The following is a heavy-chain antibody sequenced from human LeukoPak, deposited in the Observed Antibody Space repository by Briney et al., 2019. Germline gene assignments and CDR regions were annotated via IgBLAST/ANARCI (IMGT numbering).Heavy chain of an antibody. CDR2: ITSSSSYI. D-gene: IGHD6-13*01. J-gene: IGHJ4*02. CDR3: ARDSGSYSSSWSDY. CDR1: GFTFSSYS. V-gene: IGHV3-21*01. Sequence: GGSLRLSCTASGFTFSSYSMNWVRQAPGKGLEWVSSITSSSSYIYYTDSVKGRFTISRDNAKNSLYLQMNSLRAEDTAVYYWARDSGSYSSSWSDYWGQGTPVTVSS.